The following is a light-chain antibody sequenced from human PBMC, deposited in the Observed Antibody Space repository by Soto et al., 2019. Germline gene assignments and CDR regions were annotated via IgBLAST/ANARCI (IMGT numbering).Light chain of an antibody. CDR3: CSSAGSYAFEV. CDR2: DVS. V-gene: IGLV2-11*01. J-gene: IGLJ2*01. Sequence: QSALTQPRSVSGSPGQSVTISCTGTSGDVGGYNSVSWYQHHPGKAPKLMIYDVSKRPSGVPDRFSGSKSGNTASLTISGLQFEDEADYYCCSSAGSYAFEVFGGGTKVTVL. CDR1: SGDVGGYNS.